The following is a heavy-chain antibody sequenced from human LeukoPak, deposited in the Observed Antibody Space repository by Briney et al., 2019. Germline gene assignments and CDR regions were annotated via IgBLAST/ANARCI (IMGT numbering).Heavy chain of an antibody. D-gene: IGHD6-19*01. Sequence: PSETLSLTCTVSGGSISSGDYYWSWIRQPPGKGLEWIGYIYYSGSTYYNPSLKSRVTISVDTSKNQFSLKLSSVTATDSAVYYCAEGREAGNLAVAGTTFDYWGQGTLVTVSS. V-gene: IGHV4-30-4*01. CDR1: GGSISSGDYY. J-gene: IGHJ4*02. CDR3: AEGREAGNLAVAGTTFDY. CDR2: IYYSGST.